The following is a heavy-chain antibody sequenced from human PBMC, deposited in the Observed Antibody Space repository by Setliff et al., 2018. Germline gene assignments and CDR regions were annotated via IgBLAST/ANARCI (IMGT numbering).Heavy chain of an antibody. CDR3: AKGSLLWFGELSVGWFDP. Sequence: PWGSLRLSCAASGFTFSSYGMHWVRQAPGKGLEWVAVISYDGSNKYYADSVKGRFTISRDNSKNTLYLQMNSLRAEDTAVYYCAKGSLLWFGELSVGWFDPWGQGTLVTVSS. J-gene: IGHJ5*02. CDR2: ISYDGSNK. V-gene: IGHV3-30*18. CDR1: GFTFSSYG. D-gene: IGHD3-10*01.